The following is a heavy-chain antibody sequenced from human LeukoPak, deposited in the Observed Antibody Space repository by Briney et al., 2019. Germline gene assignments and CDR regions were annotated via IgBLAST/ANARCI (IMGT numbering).Heavy chain of an antibody. V-gene: IGHV1-2*02. D-gene: IGHD3-3*01. CDR2: INPNSGGS. J-gene: IGHJ5*02. CDR1: GYSFTGYY. CDR3: ARPSKSISALISSGSAEPGLGVDP. Sequence: ASVKVSCKASGYSFTGYYMHWLRQAPGQGLDWMGWINPNSGGSNYAQKFQGRVTMTRATSISTAYMELSRLRSDDTAVYYCARPSKSISALISSGSAEPGLGVDPWGQGNLVTVSS.